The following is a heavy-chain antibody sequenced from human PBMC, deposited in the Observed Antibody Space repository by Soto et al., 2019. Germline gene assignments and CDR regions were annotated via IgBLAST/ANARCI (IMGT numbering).Heavy chain of an antibody. CDR2: INPNSGVT. CDR3: ARESGGATATLDYYYFYMDV. D-gene: IGHD5-12*01. V-gene: IGHV1-2*04. Sequence: QVQLVQSGAEVKEPGASVTVSCRASGDRFTDYYMHWVRQAPGQGLEWMGWINPNSGVTKYAQKFQGWVTITRDTSIRTVYMQLSRLGFDHTAIYYCARESGGATATLDYYYFYMDVWGTGTTVTVSS. CDR1: GDRFTDYY. J-gene: IGHJ6*03.